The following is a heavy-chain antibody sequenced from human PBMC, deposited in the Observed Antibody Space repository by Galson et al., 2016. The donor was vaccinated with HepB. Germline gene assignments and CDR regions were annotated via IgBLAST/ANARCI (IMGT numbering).Heavy chain of an antibody. Sequence: SETLSLTCTVSGDSISSYYWSWIRQPPGKGLEWIGYIYYMGITNYNPSLESRVIISVDTSKNQFSLKLSSVTAADTAVYYCARASDQLLFRYYYGMDVWGQGTTVTVSS. CDR1: GDSISSYY. J-gene: IGHJ6*02. D-gene: IGHD2-2*01. V-gene: IGHV4-59*01. CDR2: IYYMGIT. CDR3: ARASDQLLFRYYYGMDV.